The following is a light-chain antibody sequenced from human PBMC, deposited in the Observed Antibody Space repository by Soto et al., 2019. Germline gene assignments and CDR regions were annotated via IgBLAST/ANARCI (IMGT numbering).Light chain of an antibody. V-gene: IGKV4-1*01. Sequence: DIVLTQSPDSLAVSLGERAAINCKSSQSLLYSANNKNYLAWYQQKPGQPPKLLIYGASTRESGVPDRFSGGGSGTDFTLTISSLQAEDAAVYYCQQYYNTPQTFGQGTTVEVK. CDR2: GAS. CDR1: QSLLYSANNKNY. J-gene: IGKJ1*01. CDR3: QQYYNTPQT.